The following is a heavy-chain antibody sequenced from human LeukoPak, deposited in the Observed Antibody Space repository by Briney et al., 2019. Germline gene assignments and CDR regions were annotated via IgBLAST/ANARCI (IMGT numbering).Heavy chain of an antibody. CDR3: ARENPVVGATR. J-gene: IGHJ4*02. D-gene: IGHD1-26*01. CDR1: GGSISSSSYY. V-gene: IGHV4-39*07. Sequence: SVTLSLTCTVSGGSISSSSYYWGWIRQPPGKGLEWIGSIYYSGSTYYNPSLKSRVTISVDTSKNQFSLKLSSVTAADTAVYYCARENPVVGATRWGQGTLVTVSS. CDR2: IYYSGST.